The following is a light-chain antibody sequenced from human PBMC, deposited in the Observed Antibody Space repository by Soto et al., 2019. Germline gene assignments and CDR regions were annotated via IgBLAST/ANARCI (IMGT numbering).Light chain of an antibody. CDR2: TVS. J-gene: IGLJ1*01. Sequence: QSALTQPASVSGSPGQSITISCTGTSSDVGGYKYVSWYQQHPVKAPKLLIYTVSNRHSGVSNRFSGSKSGNTASLTISGLQAEDEADYYCSSYTSSSSYVFGTGTKLTVL. V-gene: IGLV2-14*01. CDR1: SSDVGGYKY. CDR3: SSYTSSSSYV.